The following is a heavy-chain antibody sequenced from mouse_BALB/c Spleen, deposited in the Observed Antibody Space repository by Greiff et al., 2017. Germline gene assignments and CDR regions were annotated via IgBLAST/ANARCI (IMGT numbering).Heavy chain of an antibody. Sequence: VQVVESGAELMKPGASVKISCKATGYTFSSYWIEWVKQRPGHGLEWIGEILPGSGSTNYNEKFKGKATFTADTSSNTAYMQLSSLTSEDSAVYYCARGGRYDGFAYWGQGTLVTVSA. J-gene: IGHJ3*01. V-gene: IGHV1-9*01. CDR1: GYTFSSYW. D-gene: IGHD2-14*01. CDR2: ILPGSGST. CDR3: ARGGRYDGFAY.